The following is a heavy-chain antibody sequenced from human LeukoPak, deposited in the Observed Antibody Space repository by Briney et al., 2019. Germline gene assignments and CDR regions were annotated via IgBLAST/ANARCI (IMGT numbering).Heavy chain of an antibody. V-gene: IGHV3-21*01. CDR2: ISSRSSYI. CDR3: ARVLPYDFWSGTKVPYYYMDV. D-gene: IGHD3-3*01. J-gene: IGHJ6*03. CDR1: GFTFSSYS. Sequence: GGSLRLSWAASGFTFSSYSMNWVRQAPGKGLEWVSSISSRSSYINYADSVKGRFTISRDNAQNSLYLQMNSLRAEDTAVYYCARVLPYDFWSGTKVPYYYMDVWGKGTTVTVSS.